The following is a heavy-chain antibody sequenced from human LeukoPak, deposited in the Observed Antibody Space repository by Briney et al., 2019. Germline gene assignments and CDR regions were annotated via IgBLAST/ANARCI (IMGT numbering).Heavy chain of an antibody. V-gene: IGHV3-23*01. CDR3: TKRGAYGSGRSYFFEF. CDR2: SSGSGGET. J-gene: IGHJ4*02. D-gene: IGHD2-15*01. Sequence: GGSLRLSCAASGFTFSSHAMSWVRQAPGKGLEWVSSSSGSGGETFYADSVKGRFAISRDNVKNTLDLQMNSLRVEDTAVYYCTKRGAYGSGRSYFFEFWGQGILVTVSS. CDR1: GFTFSSHA.